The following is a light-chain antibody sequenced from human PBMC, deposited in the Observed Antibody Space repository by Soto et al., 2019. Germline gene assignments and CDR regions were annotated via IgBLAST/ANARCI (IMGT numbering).Light chain of an antibody. CDR2: SNN. CDR1: SSNIGAGYD. CDR3: AAWDASLNGYV. Sequence: QSVLTQPPSVSGAPGQRVTISCTGSSSNIGAGYDVHWYQQLPGTAPKLLIYSNNQRPSGVPDRFSGSKSGTSASLAISGLQSEDEADYYCAAWDASLNGYVFGTGTKVTVL. V-gene: IGLV1-44*01. J-gene: IGLJ1*01.